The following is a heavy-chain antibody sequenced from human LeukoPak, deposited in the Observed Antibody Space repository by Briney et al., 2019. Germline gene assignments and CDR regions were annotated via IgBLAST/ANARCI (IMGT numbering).Heavy chain of an antibody. CDR1: GGSFSGYY. Sequence: SETLSLTCAVYGGSFSGYYWSWIRQPPGKGLEWIGEINHSGSTNYNPSLKSRVTMSVDTSKNQFSLKLSSVTAADTAVYYCARDRYGMDVWGQGTTVTVSS. CDR2: INHSGST. V-gene: IGHV4-34*01. J-gene: IGHJ6*02. CDR3: ARDRYGMDV.